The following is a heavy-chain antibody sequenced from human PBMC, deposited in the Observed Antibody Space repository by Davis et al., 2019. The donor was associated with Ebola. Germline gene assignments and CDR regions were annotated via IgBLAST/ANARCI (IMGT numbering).Heavy chain of an antibody. CDR3: ARGRDSSSWSNWFDP. D-gene: IGHD6-13*01. J-gene: IGHJ5*02. CDR2: IGTAGDT. Sequence: GESLKISCAASGFTFSSYDMHWVRQATGKGLEWVSAIGTAGDTYYPGSVKGRFTISRENAKNSLYLQMNSLRAGDTAVYYCARGRDSSSWSNWFDPWGQGTLVTVSS. CDR1: GFTFSSYD. V-gene: IGHV3-13*01.